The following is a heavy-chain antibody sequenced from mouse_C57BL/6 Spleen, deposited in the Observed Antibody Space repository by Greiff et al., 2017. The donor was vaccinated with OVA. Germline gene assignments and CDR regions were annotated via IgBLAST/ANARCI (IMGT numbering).Heavy chain of an antibody. V-gene: IGHV10-1*01. Sequence: EVKLVESGGGLVQPKGSLKLSCAASGFSFNTYAMNWVRQAPGKGLEWVARIRSKSNNYATYYADSVKDRFTISRDDSESMLYLQMNNLKTEDTAMYYCVREGGRNPFDYWGQGTTLTVSS. CDR2: IRSKSNNYAT. CDR1: GFSFNTYA. D-gene: IGHD1-1*01. CDR3: VREGGRNPFDY. J-gene: IGHJ2*01.